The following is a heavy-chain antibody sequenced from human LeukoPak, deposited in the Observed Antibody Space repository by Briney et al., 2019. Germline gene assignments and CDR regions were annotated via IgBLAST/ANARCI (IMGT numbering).Heavy chain of an antibody. CDR3: ARDRIELERRTKYYFDY. Sequence: GGSLRLSCAASGFTFSSYSMNWVRQAPGKGLEWVSYISSSSSTIYYADSVKGRFTISRDNAKNSLYLQMNSLRDEDTAVYYCARDRIELERRTKYYFDYWGQGTLVTVSS. V-gene: IGHV3-48*02. J-gene: IGHJ4*02. CDR2: ISSSSSTI. CDR1: GFTFSSYS. D-gene: IGHD1-1*01.